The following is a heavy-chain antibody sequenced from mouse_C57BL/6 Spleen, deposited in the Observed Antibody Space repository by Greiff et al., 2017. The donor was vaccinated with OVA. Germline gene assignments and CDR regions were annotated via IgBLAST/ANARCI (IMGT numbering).Heavy chain of an antibody. CDR3: ARRGDGSLDY. CDR2: IWSGGST. V-gene: IGHV2-2*01. J-gene: IGHJ2*01. CDR1: GFSLTSYG. Sequence: QVQLQQSGPGLVQPSQRLSITCTVSGFSLTSYGVHWVRQSPGKGLEWLGVIWSGGSTDYNAAFISRLSISKDNSKSQVFFKMNSLKADDTAIYYCARRGDGSLDYWGQGTTLTVSS. D-gene: IGHD1-1*01.